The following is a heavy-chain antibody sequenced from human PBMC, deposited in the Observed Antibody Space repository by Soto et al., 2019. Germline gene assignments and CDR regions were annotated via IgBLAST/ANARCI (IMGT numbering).Heavy chain of an antibody. J-gene: IGHJ4*02. CDR2: SIPIFGTA. D-gene: IGHD3-3*01. Sequence: SVKVSCKASGGTFSNSVISCVRRAPGQVLEWMGGSIPIFGTANYAQKFQGRVTIIADESTSTAYMELTSLRSEDTAVYYCARAPILVGVTPYENYFDSWGQGTLVTVSS. V-gene: IGHV1-69*13. CDR3: ARAPILVGVTPYENYFDS. CDR1: GGTFSNSV.